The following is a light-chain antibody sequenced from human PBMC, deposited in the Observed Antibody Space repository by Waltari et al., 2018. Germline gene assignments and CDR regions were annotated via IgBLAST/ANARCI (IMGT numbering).Light chain of an antibody. V-gene: IGKV3-11*01. CDR2: DAS. J-gene: IGKJ4*01. CDR3: QHRANWPLT. CDR1: QSISTY. Sequence: EIVLTQSPATLSLSPGERATLSCRASQSISTYLGWYQQKPCQAPRLLIYDASKRATDIPARFSGSGSGTDFTLAISSLEPEDFAVYYCQHRANWPLTFGGGTKVEIK.